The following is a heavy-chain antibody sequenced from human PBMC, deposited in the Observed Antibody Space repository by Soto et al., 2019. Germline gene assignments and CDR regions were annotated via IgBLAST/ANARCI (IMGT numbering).Heavy chain of an antibody. CDR1: GGSISSFY. CDR3: ARGYCINGVCYTLSAFDI. V-gene: IGHV4-59*01. CDR2: VYYSGST. Sequence: SETLSLTCTVSGGSISSFYWSWIRQPPGKGLEWIEYVYYSGSTNYNPSLKSRVTISVDTSKNQFSLKLSSVTAADTAVYYCARGYCINGVCYTLSAFDIWGQGTMVTVSS. D-gene: IGHD2-8*01. J-gene: IGHJ3*02.